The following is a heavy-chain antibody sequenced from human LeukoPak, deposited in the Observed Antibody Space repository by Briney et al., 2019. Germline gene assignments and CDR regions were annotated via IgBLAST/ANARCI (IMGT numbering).Heavy chain of an antibody. CDR3: AKSWELLNFDY. D-gene: IGHD1-26*01. V-gene: IGHV3-23*01. CDR1: GFTFSSYS. J-gene: IGHJ4*02. Sequence: GGSLRLSCAASGFTFSSYSMNWVRQAPGKGLEWVSSITGSGDGAYYADSVKGRFTFSRDNSKKTMYLQMNSLRAEDTAIYYCAKSWELLNFDYWGQGALVTVSS. CDR2: ITGSGDGA.